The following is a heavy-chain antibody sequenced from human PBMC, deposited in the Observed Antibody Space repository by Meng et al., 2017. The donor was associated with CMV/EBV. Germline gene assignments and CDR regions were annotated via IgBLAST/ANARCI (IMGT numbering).Heavy chain of an antibody. V-gene: IGHV1-46*01. CDR3: ARAGYSSSWYADKYNWFDP. Sequence: ASVKVSCKASGYTFTSYYMHWVRQVPGQGLEWMGIINPSGGSTSYAQKFQGRVTMTRDTSTSTVYMELSSLRSEDTAVYYCARAGYSSSWYADKYNWFDPWGQGTLVTVSS. CDR1: GYTFTSYY. D-gene: IGHD6-13*01. J-gene: IGHJ5*02. CDR2: INPSGGST.